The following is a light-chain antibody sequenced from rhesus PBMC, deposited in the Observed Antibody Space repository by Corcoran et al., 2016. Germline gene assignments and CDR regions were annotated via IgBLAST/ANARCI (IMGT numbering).Light chain of an antibody. CDR3: QHGYGTPLT. CDR2: YAS. V-gene: IGKV1S15*01. J-gene: IGKJ4*01. Sequence: DIQMTQSPSSLSASVGDTVTITCRANQGISNNLAWYQQKPGKVPKLLIYYASTLQSGVPSRFSGSGTGTDFTLTISSRQPEDFATYYCQHGYGTPLTFGGGTKVEIK. CDR1: QGISNN.